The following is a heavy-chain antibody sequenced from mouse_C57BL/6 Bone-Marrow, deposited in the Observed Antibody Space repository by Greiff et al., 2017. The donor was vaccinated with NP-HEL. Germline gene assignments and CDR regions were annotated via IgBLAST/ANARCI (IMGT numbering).Heavy chain of an antibody. CDR1: GYTFTSYW. CDR2: INPSSGYT. Sequence: VMLVESGAELAKPGASVKLSCKASGYTFTSYWMHWVKQRPGQGLEWIGYINPSSGYTKYNQKFKDKATLTADNSSSTAYMQLRSLTYDDSAVYYCARSEDRYYYGSSYDWYIDVWGTGTTVTVSS. V-gene: IGHV1-7*01. D-gene: IGHD1-1*01. J-gene: IGHJ1*03. CDR3: ARSEDRYYYGSSYDWYIDV.